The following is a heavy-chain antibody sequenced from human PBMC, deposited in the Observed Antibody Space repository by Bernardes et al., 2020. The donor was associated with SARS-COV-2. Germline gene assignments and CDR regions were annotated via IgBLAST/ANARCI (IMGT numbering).Heavy chain of an antibody. J-gene: IGHJ4*02. CDR3: ASGGTTVVTPVDY. Sequence: GGSLRLSCAASGFTFRSYWMSWVRQAPGKGLEWVANIKQDGREKYFVDSVKGRFTISRDNAKNSLYLQMNSLRAEDTAVYYCASGGTTVVTPVDYWGQGTLVTVSS. D-gene: IGHD4-17*01. CDR1: GFTFRSYW. V-gene: IGHV3-7*01. CDR2: IKQDGREK.